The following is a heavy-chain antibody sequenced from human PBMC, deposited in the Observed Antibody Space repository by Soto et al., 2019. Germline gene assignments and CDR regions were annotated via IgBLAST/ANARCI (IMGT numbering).Heavy chain of an antibody. CDR1: GFTVSTYG. CDR2: ISRDGGTK. Sequence: QVQLVESGGGVVQPGRSLRLSCAVSGFTVSTYGMHWVRQAPGKGLEWVAGISRDGGTKYYADSVKGRFTISRDNSRNELFLEMNSLRGDDMAVYYCTGEVASGYWGQGTLVTVSS. D-gene: IGHD2-8*02. CDR3: TGEVASGY. V-gene: IGHV3-30*03. J-gene: IGHJ4*02.